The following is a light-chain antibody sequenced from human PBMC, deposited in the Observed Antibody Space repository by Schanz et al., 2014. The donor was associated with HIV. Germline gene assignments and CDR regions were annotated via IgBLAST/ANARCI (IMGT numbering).Light chain of an antibody. CDR1: QGVSSS. J-gene: IGKJ1*01. CDR3: QQYGSSPPT. CDR2: GAS. Sequence: EIVMTQSPATLSVSPGERATLSCRASQGVSSSLAWYQQKPGQAPRLLMYGASTRATGIPAKFSGSGSGTEFTLTISRLEPEDFAVYYCQQYGSSPPTFGQGTKVEIK. V-gene: IGKV3-15*01.